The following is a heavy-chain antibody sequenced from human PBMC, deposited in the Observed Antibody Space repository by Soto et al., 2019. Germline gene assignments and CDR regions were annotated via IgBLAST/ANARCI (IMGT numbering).Heavy chain of an antibody. D-gene: IGHD1-26*01. CDR3: GGYSGDGIWS. CDR2: ISSNGATT. Sequence: EVQLVESGGGLVQPGGSLRLSCAASGFTFSSYSMHWVRQAPGKGLEYVSAISSNGATTSYANSVKGRFTISRDNSKNMVYLQMGSLRAEDMAVYYCGGYSGDGIWSWGQGTLVTVSS. V-gene: IGHV3-64*01. CDR1: GFTFSSYS. J-gene: IGHJ5*02.